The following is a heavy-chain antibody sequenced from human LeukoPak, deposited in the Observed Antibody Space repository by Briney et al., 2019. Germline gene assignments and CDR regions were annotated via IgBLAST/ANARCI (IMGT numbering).Heavy chain of an antibody. CDR3: ARDGDYGGNSNWFDP. V-gene: IGHV4-30-4*01. D-gene: IGHD4-23*01. CDR2: IYYSGSI. J-gene: IGHJ5*02. CDR1: GGSISSGDYY. Sequence: PSQTLSLTCTVSGGSISSGDYYWSWIRQPPGKGLEWIGYIYYSGSIHYNPSLKSRVSISLDTSKNQFSLKLSSVTAADTAVYYCARDGDYGGNSNWFDPWGQGALVTVSS.